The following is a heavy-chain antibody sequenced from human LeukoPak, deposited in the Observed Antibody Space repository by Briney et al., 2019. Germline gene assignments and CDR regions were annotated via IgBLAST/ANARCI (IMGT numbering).Heavy chain of an antibody. Sequence: SETLSLTCAVYGGSFSGYYWSWIRQPPGQGLEWIGEINHSGSTNYNPSLKSRVTISVDTSKNQFSLKLSSVTAADTAVYYCARGPYSSSWYRFDYWGQGTLVTVSS. CDR2: INHSGST. CDR1: GGSFSGYY. J-gene: IGHJ4*02. CDR3: ARGPYSSSWYRFDY. V-gene: IGHV4-34*01. D-gene: IGHD6-13*01.